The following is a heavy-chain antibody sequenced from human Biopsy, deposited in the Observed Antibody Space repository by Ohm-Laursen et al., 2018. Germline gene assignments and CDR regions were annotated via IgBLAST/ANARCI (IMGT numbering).Heavy chain of an antibody. J-gene: IGHJ5*02. CDR2: INGSGGST. CDR1: GSTFSSHA. Sequence: GSLRLSCAASGSTFSSHAMSWVRKAPGKGPECVSVINGSGGSTYYADPVKGRFTISRDNSRNTLYPQMNSLRADDAAMYYCARDLYYFCGGCPFDPWGQGTLVTVSP. D-gene: IGHD3-3*01. V-gene: IGHV3-23*01. CDR3: ARDLYYFCGGCPFDP.